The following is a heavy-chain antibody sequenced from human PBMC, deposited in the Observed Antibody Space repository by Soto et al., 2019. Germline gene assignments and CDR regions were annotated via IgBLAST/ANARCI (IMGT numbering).Heavy chain of an antibody. CDR1: GYTFSGYH. CDR3: AREPFDY. CDR2: INPNSGGT. Sequence: ASVNGSCKSAGYTFSGYHMHWVRQAPGQGLEWMGWINPNSGGTDYAQKFQGWVTMTRDTSISTAYMELSRLRSDDTAVYYCAREPFDYWGQGTLVTVSS. V-gene: IGHV1-2*04. J-gene: IGHJ4*02.